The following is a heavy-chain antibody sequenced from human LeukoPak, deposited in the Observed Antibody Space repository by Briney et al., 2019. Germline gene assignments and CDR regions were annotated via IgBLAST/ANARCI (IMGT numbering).Heavy chain of an antibody. CDR2: IGSNGRST. J-gene: IGHJ4*02. V-gene: IGHV3-64D*06. CDR1: GFTFDRFA. CDR3: VNQISGWVY. Sequence: GGSLRLSCSASGFTFDRFAMHWVRQAPGKGLEYLSGIGSNGRSTHNADSVKGRFTISRDNSKNTLFLQMTSLRAENTAVYYCVNQISGWVYWGQGTLVTVSS. D-gene: IGHD6-19*01.